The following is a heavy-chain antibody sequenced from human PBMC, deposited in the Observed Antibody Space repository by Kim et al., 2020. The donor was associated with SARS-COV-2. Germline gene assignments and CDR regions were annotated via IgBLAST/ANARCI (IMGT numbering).Heavy chain of an antibody. CDR3: VRAYGDTGPSTWFDP. CDR1: GFSLSDYG. Sequence: GGSLRLSCAASGFSLSDYGVSWVRQAPGKGLEWVSGISGSGDETFYTPSVRGRLTISRDNSKDMVFLQLSRLTVEDTAVYYCVRAYGDTGPSTWFDPYG. D-gene: IGHD5-18*01. J-gene: IGHJ5*02. CDR2: ISGSGDET. V-gene: IGHV3-23*01.